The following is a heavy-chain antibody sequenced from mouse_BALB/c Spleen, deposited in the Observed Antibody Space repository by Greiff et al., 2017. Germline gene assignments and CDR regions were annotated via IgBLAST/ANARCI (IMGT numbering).Heavy chain of an antibody. Sequence: QVQLKQSGPELVRPGVSVKISCKGSGYTFTDYAMHWVKQSHAKSLEWIGVISNYYGNTNYNQKFKGKATMTVDKSSSTAYMELARLTSEDSAIYYCARATTVGGYFDVWGAGTTVTVSS. V-gene: IGHV1-67*01. CDR1: GYTFTDYA. CDR2: ISNYYGNT. D-gene: IGHD1-1*01. CDR3: ARATTVGGYFDV. J-gene: IGHJ1*01.